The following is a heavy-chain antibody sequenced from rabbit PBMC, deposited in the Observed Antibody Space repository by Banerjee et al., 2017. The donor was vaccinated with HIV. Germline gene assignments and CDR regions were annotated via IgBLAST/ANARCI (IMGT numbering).Heavy chain of an antibody. CDR1: GIDFSRYTY. Sequence: QSLEESGGGLVQPEGSLTLTCTASGIDFSRYTYICWVRQAPGKGLEWIACIYVGSKDNTYYASWAKGRFTISKTSSPTVTLQMTSLTAADTATYFCASDSYGYSGYAYAMALWGPGTLVTVS. CDR2: IYVGSKDNT. J-gene: IGHJ4*01. D-gene: IGHD6-1*01. CDR3: ASDSYGYSGYAYAMAL. V-gene: IGHV1S40*01.